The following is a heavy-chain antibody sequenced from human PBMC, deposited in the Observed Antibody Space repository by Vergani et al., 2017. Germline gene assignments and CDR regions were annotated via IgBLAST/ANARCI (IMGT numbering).Heavy chain of an antibody. CDR1: GGSINSHNYY. Sequence: QVQLQESGPGLVKPSQTLSLTCTVSGGSINSHNYYWGWIRQPPGKGLEWIGSIYHSGSTYYNPSLKSRVTISVDTSKNQFSLKLSSVTAADTAVYYCARQNCGGDCLDFDYWGQGTLVTVSS. V-gene: IGHV4-39*01. D-gene: IGHD2-21*02. CDR2: IYHSGST. J-gene: IGHJ4*02. CDR3: ARQNCGGDCLDFDY.